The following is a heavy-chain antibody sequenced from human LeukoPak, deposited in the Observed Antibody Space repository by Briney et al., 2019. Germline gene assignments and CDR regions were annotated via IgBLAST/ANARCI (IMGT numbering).Heavy chain of an antibody. CDR1: GYTFTGYY. V-gene: IGHV1-2*02. CDR2: INPNTGAT. Sequence: ASVRVSCTPSGYTFTGYYLHWVRQAPGQALQWMGWINPNTGATMYSQNFQGRVTMSRDTSSSTAYMDLSYLRSDDTAVYCARDRVGSGWPRPLYFEFWGQGTLVTVSS. J-gene: IGHJ4*02. CDR3: ARDRVGSGWPRPLYFEF. D-gene: IGHD6-19*01.